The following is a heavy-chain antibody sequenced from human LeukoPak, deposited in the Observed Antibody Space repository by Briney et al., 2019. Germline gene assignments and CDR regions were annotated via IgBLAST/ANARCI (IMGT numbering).Heavy chain of an antibody. D-gene: IGHD6-13*01. CDR3: ARHSSPHDRSSSWYDF. CDR1: GGSISSSTYH. J-gene: IGHJ5*01. CDR2: IYYSGNT. V-gene: IGHV4-39*01. Sequence: SETLSLTCTVTGGSISSSTYHWGWIRQPPGKGLEWIGSIYYSGNTYYNPSLKSRVTISVDTSKNQFSVKLSSVTAADTAVYYCARHSSPHDRSSSWYDFWGQGTLVTVSS.